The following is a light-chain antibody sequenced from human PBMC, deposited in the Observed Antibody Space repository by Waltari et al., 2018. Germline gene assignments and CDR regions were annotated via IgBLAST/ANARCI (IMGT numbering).Light chain of an antibody. CDR2: EVS. J-gene: IGLJ2*01. CDR1: SSDIGGYKY. V-gene: IGLV2-14*01. Sequence: QSALTQPASVSGSPGQSITISCTGTSSDIGGYKYVSWYQQHPGKAPKLMIYEVSNRPSGVSNRFSGSKSGNMASLTISGLQAEDEADYYCSSYRDNNPLVFGGGTKVTVL. CDR3: SSYRDNNPLV.